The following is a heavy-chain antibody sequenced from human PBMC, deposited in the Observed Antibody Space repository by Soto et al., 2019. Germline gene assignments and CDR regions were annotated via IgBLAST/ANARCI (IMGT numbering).Heavy chain of an antibody. CDR2: ISYDGSNK. D-gene: IGHD4-17*01. CDR1: GFTFSSYG. CDR3: ANNFRDYGGNSGGIPFDY. J-gene: IGHJ4*02. Sequence: GGSLRLSCAASGFTFSSYGMHWVRQAPGKGLEWVAVISYDGSNKYYADSVKGRFTISRDNSKNTLYLQMNSLRAEDTAVYYCANNFRDYGGNSGGIPFDYWGQGTLVTVSS. V-gene: IGHV3-30*18.